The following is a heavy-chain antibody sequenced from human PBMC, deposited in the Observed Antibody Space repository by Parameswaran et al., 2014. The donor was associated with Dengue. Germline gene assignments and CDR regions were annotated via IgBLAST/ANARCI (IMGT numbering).Heavy chain of an antibody. Sequence: VRQAPGKGLEWIGEINHSGSTNYNPSLKSRVTISVDTSKNQFSLKLSSVTAADTAVYYCARAFTLVVVVAATYYGMDVWGQGTTVTVSS. D-gene: IGHD2-15*01. J-gene: IGHJ6*02. CDR3: ARAFTLVVVVAATYYGMDV. CDR2: INHSGST. V-gene: IGHV4-34*01.